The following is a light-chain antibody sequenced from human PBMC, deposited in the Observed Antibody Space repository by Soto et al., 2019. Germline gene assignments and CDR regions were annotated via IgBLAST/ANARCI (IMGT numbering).Light chain of an antibody. Sequence: IQMTQSPSSLSASVGDRVTITCRASQSIRRNLNWYQQKPGKAPELLIYTASNLQSGVPSRFSGSGSGTDFALTISSLQPEDSAVSYCQQSHSSPLSFGGGTKVEFK. J-gene: IGKJ4*01. CDR1: QSIRRN. CDR2: TAS. V-gene: IGKV1-39*01. CDR3: QQSHSSPLS.